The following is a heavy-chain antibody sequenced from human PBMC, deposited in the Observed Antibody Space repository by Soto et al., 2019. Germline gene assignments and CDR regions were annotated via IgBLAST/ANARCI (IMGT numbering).Heavy chain of an antibody. CDR1: GFTFSDYY. V-gene: IGHV3-11*05. Sequence: QVQLVESGGGLVKPGGSLRLSCAASGFTFSDYYMSWIRQAAGKGLEWLSYISSSSSYINYADSVKGRFTISRDNAKNSLYLQMSRLRAEDTAVYYCAREGPGSSSWYVDSWGQGTLVTVSS. D-gene: IGHD6-13*01. CDR3: AREGPGSSSWYVDS. CDR2: ISSSSSYI. J-gene: IGHJ4*02.